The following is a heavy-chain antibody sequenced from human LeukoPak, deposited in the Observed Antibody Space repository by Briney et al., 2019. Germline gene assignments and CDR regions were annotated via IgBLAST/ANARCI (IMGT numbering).Heavy chain of an antibody. D-gene: IGHD5-12*01. CDR1: GSTLSENN. V-gene: IGHV3-30-3*01. CDR3: ARDRSGFYSVDY. J-gene: IGHJ4*02. Sequence: SGGSLRLSCAASGSTLSENNVHWVRQAPGKGLEWVALISNDGNSKDYADSVKGRFTLSGDNSKTTLYLQMNSLRAEDTAVYYCARDRSGFYSVDYWGQGTLVIVSS. CDR2: ISNDGNSK.